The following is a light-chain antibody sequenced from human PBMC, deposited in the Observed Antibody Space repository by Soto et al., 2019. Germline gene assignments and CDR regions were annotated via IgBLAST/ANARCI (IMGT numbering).Light chain of an antibody. CDR1: QSVSSSY. CDR3: QQYGSSQWT. V-gene: IGKV3-20*01. CDR2: GAS. J-gene: IGKJ1*01. Sequence: EIVLTQSPGTLSLSPGERATLSCRASQSVSSSYLAWYQQKPGQAPRLLIYGASSRATGIPDRFSGSGSGTDFTLTISRLEPEDFAVYYCQQYGSSQWTFGLWTKVEIK.